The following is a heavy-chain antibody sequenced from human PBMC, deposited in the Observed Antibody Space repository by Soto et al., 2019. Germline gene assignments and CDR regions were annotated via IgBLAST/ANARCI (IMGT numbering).Heavy chain of an antibody. CDR1: GYTFTSYG. CDR2: ISAYNGNT. CDR3: ARDYYGSGSYYNLYYYYYMDV. J-gene: IGHJ6*03. D-gene: IGHD3-10*01. V-gene: IGHV1-18*01. Sequence: ASVKVSCKASGYTFTSYGISWVRQAPGQGLEWMGWISAYNGNTNYAQKLQGRVTMTTDTSTSTAYMELRSLRSDDTAVYYCARDYYGSGSYYNLYYYYYMDVWGKGTTVTVSS.